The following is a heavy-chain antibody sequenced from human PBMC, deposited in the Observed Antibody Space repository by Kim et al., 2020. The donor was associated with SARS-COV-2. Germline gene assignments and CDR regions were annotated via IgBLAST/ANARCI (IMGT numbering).Heavy chain of an antibody. Sequence: GESLKISCKGSGYSFTSYWISWVRQMPGKGLEWMGRIDPSDSYTNYSPSFQGHVTISADKSIITAYLQWSSLKASDTAMYYCARIVVVPAARGDYYYGMDVWGQGTTVTVSS. CDR1: GYSFTSYW. CDR2: IDPSDSYT. D-gene: IGHD2-2*01. J-gene: IGHJ6*02. V-gene: IGHV5-10-1*01. CDR3: ARIVVVPAARGDYYYGMDV.